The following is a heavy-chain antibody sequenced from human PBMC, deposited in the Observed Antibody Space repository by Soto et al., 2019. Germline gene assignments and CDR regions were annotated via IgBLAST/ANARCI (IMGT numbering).Heavy chain of an antibody. V-gene: IGHV1-69*04. Sequence: GPPVKVSCKASGGTFSSYTISWVRQAPGQGLEWMGRIIPILGIANYAQKFQGRVTMTTYTSTSTAYIEVRSLRSDDTAVYYCARDVPENDYYDSSGSNWFDPWGQGTLVTVSS. CDR1: GGTFSSYT. CDR2: IIPILGIA. D-gene: IGHD3-22*01. CDR3: ARDVPENDYYDSSGSNWFDP. J-gene: IGHJ5*02.